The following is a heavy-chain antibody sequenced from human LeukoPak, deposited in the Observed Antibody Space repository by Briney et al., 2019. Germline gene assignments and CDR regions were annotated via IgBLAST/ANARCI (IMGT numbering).Heavy chain of an antibody. D-gene: IGHD6-6*01. CDR2: IYYSGST. J-gene: IGHJ4*02. CDR3: ARLSIAGCF. CDR1: GGSISSSSYY. Sequence: SETLSLTCTVSGGSISSSSYYWGWIRQPPGKGLEWIGSIYYSGSTYYNPSLKSRVTISVDTSKNQFSLKLSSVTAADTAVYYCARLSIAGCFWGQGTTVTVSS. V-gene: IGHV4-39*01.